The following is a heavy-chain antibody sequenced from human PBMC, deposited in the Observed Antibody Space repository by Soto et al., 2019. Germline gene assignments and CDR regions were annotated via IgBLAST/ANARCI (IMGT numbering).Heavy chain of an antibody. D-gene: IGHD3-10*01. CDR2: ISYDGSNK. V-gene: IGHV3-30*18. J-gene: IGHJ4*02. Sequence: GGSLRLSCAACGFTFSSYGMHWVRQAPGKGLEWVAVISYDGSNKYYADSVKGRFTISRDNSKNTLYLQMNSLRAEDTAVYYCAKDLWFGELSRGLDYWGQGTLVTVSS. CDR1: GFTFSSYG. CDR3: AKDLWFGELSRGLDY.